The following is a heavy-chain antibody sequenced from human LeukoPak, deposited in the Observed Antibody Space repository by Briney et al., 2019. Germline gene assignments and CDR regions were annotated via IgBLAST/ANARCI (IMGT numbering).Heavy chain of an antibody. CDR3: ARDGGSSGWNFDP. CDR1: GFTFSRYW. CDR2: IKQDGSEN. V-gene: IGHV3-7*01. J-gene: IGHJ5*02. Sequence: GGSLRLSCAASGFTFSRYWMSWVRQAPGKGLEWVANIKQDGSENYYVDSVKGRFTIFRDNAKNSLYLQMNSLRAEDTAVYFCARDGGSSGWNFDPWGQGTLVAVSS. D-gene: IGHD6-19*01.